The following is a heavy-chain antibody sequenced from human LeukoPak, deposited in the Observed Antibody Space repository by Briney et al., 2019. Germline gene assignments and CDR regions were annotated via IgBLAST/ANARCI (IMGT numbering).Heavy chain of an antibody. CDR2: INHSGST. J-gene: IGHJ4*02. D-gene: IGHD2-2*01. CDR1: GGSFSGYY. V-gene: IGHV4-34*01. CDR3: ARLGYCSSTSCHPFDY. Sequence: SETLSLTCAVYGGSFSGYYWSWIRQPPGKGLEWIGEINHSGSTNYNPSLKSRVTISVDTSKNQFSLKLSSVTAADTAVYYCARLGYCSSTSCHPFDYWGQGTLVTVSS.